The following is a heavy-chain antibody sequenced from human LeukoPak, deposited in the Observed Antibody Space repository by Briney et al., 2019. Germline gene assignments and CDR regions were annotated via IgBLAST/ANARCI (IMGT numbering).Heavy chain of an antibody. CDR3: ARARRYRSSWYHDY. V-gene: IGHV3-48*03. Sequence: GGSLRLSCVGSGFTFSTYEMNWARQAPGKGLEWLSFISRGGFEIHYADSVKGRFTISRDNANNSLYLQMNSLRDEDTAVYYCARARRYRSSWYHDYWGQGSLVTVSS. D-gene: IGHD6-13*01. CDR2: ISRGGFEI. J-gene: IGHJ4*02. CDR1: GFTFSTYE.